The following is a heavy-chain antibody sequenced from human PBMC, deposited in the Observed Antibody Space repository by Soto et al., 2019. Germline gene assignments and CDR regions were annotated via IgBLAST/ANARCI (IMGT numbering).Heavy chain of an antibody. CDR2: VYRGGDT. CDR3: ARGDFGD. CDR1: GLTVSKNY. J-gene: IGHJ4*02. Sequence: EVQLVESGGDLVQPGGSLRLSCAASGLTVSKNYMSWVRQAPGKGLEWVSIVYRGGDTYYAASVKGRFTISRDNSRNTLYLQMNSLRAEDTAVYYWARGDFGDWGQGTVVTVSS. V-gene: IGHV3-66*01. D-gene: IGHD3-16*01.